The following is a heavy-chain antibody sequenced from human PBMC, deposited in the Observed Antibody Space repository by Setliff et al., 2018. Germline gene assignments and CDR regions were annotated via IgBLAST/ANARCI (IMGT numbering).Heavy chain of an antibody. Sequence: SETLSLTCTVSGGSISSSNYYWDWIRQPPGKGLEWIGSLHYSGTTYYNPSLKSRVTMSVDTSKSQFSLRLNSMTAADAAVYYCAIGVPDLGRWWGGGEEMTDAFDIWGRGTVVTVSS. CDR3: AIGVPDLGRWWGGGEEMTDAFDI. V-gene: IGHV4-39*01. CDR1: GGSISSSNYY. J-gene: IGHJ3*02. CDR2: LHYSGTT. D-gene: IGHD2-15*01.